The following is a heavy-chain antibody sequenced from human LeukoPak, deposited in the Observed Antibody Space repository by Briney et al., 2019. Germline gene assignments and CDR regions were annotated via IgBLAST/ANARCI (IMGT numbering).Heavy chain of an antibody. CDR3: ARGVTYCSGGSCYVRGLYYFDY. CDR1: GYTFTSYD. CDR2: MNPNSGNT. Sequence: ASVKVSCKASGYTFTSYDINWVRQATGQGLEWMGWMNPNSGNTGYAQKFQGRVTMTRNTSISTAYMELSRLRSEDTAVYYCARGVTYCSGGSCYVRGLYYFDYWGQGTLVTVSS. D-gene: IGHD2-15*01. V-gene: IGHV1-8*01. J-gene: IGHJ4*02.